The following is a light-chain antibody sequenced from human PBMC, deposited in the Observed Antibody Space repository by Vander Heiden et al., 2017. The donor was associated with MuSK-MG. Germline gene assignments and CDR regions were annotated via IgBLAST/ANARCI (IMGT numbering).Light chain of an antibody. V-gene: IGKV1-5*03. J-gene: IGKJ2*01. CDR3: QQYSSYFPYT. Sequence: DIQMTQSPSTLSASVGDRVTITCRASQSVRTWLAWYQQKPGKAPNLLIYKASTLETGVPSRFSGSGSGTEFTLTISSRQPDDFATYYCQQYSSYFPYTFGQGTKLEIK. CDR1: QSVRTW. CDR2: KAS.